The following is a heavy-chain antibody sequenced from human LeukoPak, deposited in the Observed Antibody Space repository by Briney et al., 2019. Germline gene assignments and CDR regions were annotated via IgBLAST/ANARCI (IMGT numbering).Heavy chain of an antibody. D-gene: IGHD1-1*01. CDR1: GGTFSSYA. Sequence: SVKVSCKASGGTFSSYAISWVRQAPGQGLEWMGGIIPIFGTANYAQKFQGRVTITADKSTSTTYMELSSLRSEDTAVYYCARDGGGGWYNPKTSNPNYDAFDIWGQGTMVTVSS. J-gene: IGHJ3*02. CDR3: ARDGGGGWYNPKTSNPNYDAFDI. V-gene: IGHV1-69*06. CDR2: IIPIFGTA.